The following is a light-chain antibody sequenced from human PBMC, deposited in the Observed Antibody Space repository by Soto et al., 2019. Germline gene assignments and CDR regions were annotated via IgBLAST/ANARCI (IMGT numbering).Light chain of an antibody. V-gene: IGKV1-9*01. CDR1: QGISSY. J-gene: IGKJ1*01. CDR2: AAS. CDR3: QQLNSYPRT. Sequence: IQLTQSPSFLSASLGDRVTITCRASQGISSYLAWYQQKPGKAPKLLIYAASTLQSGVPSRFSGSGSGTEFTLTISSLQPEDFATYYCQQLNSYPRTFGQGTKVEIK.